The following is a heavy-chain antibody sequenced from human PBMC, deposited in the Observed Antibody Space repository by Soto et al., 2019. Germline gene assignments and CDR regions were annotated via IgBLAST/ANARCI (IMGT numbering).Heavy chain of an antibody. CDR1: DFTFSSYS. J-gene: IGHJ4*02. V-gene: IGHV3-48*01. Sequence: EVQLVESGGGLVQPGGSLRLSFAAPDFTFSSYSMNWVGQAPGKGLEWVSYISSSSSTIYYADSVKGRFTISRDNAKNSLYLQMNSLRAEDTAVYYCARDLPRNSGWDYWGQGTLVTVSS. CDR2: ISSSSSTI. CDR3: ARDLPRNSGWDY. D-gene: IGHD6-19*01.